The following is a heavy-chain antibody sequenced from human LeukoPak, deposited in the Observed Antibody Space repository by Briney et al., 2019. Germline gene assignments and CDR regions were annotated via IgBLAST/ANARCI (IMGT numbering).Heavy chain of an antibody. J-gene: IGHJ4*02. Sequence: GGSVRLPCGASGFPSGTCRMHWLRQARGKGLVWVTRISTGGSSISYADSVKGRFSISRDHAKSTVYLQMSSLRVDDTAVYYCARVLLDAWGVYYLDVWGQGTLVTVSS. CDR1: GFPSGTCR. V-gene: IGHV3-74*01. CDR3: ARVLLDAWGVYYLDV. D-gene: IGHD3-10*01. CDR2: ISTGGSSI.